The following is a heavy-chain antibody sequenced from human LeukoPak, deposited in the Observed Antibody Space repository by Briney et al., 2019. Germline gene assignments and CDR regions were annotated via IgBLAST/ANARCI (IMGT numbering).Heavy chain of an antibody. Sequence: GGSLRLSCGASGFTFSSYEMNWVGQAPGKGLEWVANINQHGSENYYVDSVRGRFTISRDNAQNSLFLQMNSLRAEDTAVYYCARATYYDSSGYWGYYFDYWGQGTLVTVSS. D-gene: IGHD3-22*01. CDR3: ARATYYDSSGYWGYYFDY. CDR1: GFTFSSYE. J-gene: IGHJ4*02. CDR2: INQHGSEN. V-gene: IGHV3-7*01.